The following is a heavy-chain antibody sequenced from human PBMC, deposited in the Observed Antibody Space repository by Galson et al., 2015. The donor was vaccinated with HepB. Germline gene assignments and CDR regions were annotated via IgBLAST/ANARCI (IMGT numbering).Heavy chain of an antibody. CDR3: ASGYPNYYGMDV. V-gene: IGHV3-74*01. CDR1: GFTFSNYW. CDR2: VNSDGSGT. J-gene: IGHJ6*02. Sequence: SLRLSCAASGFTFSNYWMHWVRQAPGKGLAWVSRVNSDGSGTNYAASVKGRFTISRDNAKNTLYLQMNSLRAEDTAVYYCASGYPNYYGMDVWGQGTTVTVSS. D-gene: IGHD3-22*01.